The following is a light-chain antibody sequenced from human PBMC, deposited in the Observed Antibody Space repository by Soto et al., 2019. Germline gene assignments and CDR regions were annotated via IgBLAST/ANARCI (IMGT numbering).Light chain of an antibody. V-gene: IGKV3-20*01. CDR1: QSVSSSY. J-gene: IGKJ3*01. CDR3: LQYGSPPFT. Sequence: EIVLTQSPGTLPLSPGERATLSCRASQSVSSSYLAWYQQKLGQAPRLLIYGASIRATGIPDRFSGSGSGTDFTLTITRLEPEDFAVYYCLQYGSPPFTFGPGTKVDIK. CDR2: GAS.